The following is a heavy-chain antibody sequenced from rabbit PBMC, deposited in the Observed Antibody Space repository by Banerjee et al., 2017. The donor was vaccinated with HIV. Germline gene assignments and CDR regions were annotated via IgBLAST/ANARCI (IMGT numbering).Heavy chain of an antibody. CDR1: GSDISSNA. V-gene: IGHV1S45*01. J-gene: IGHJ4*01. CDR2: INSNTGNT. CDR3: AGDLAGVIGWNFNL. Sequence: QEQLVESGGGLVQPEGSLTLTCKASGSDISSNAMCWVRQAPGKGLEWIACINSNTGNTVYASWAKGPFTISKTSSTTVTLQMTSLTAADTATYFCAGDLAGVIGWNFNLWGPGTLVTVS. D-gene: IGHD4-1*01.